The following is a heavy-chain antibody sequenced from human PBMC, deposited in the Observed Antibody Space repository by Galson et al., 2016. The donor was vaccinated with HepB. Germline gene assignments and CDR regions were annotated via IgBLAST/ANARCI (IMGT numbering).Heavy chain of an antibody. CDR3: ARTVFSVTSAHYSDF. J-gene: IGHJ4*02. V-gene: IGHV2-70*18. D-gene: IGHD4-17*01. Sequence: PALVKPTQTLTLTCTFSGFSLNTDDMCVSWVRQAPGKALEWLALIDWDGDKYYSTSLQTRLTISRDTSKSQVVLTMTNMAPVDTATYYCARTVFSVTSAHYSDFWGQGTLVTVSS. CDR2: IDWDGDK. CDR1: GFSLNTDDMC.